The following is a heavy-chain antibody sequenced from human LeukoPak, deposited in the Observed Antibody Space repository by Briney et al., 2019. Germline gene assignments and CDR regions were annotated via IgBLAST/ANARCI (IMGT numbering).Heavy chain of an antibody. V-gene: IGHV3-7*01. CDR3: ARDRVAGSRCGTPFDP. J-gene: IGHJ5*02. D-gene: IGHD6-13*01. CDR2: IKQDGSEK. Sequence: GGSLRLSCAASGFAFSSYGMSSVRQAPGKGLEWVANIKQDGSEKYYVDSVKGRFNISRDNAKNSMYLQMNSLRAEDTAVYYCARDRVAGSRCGTPFDPWGQGTLVTVSS. CDR1: GFAFSSYG.